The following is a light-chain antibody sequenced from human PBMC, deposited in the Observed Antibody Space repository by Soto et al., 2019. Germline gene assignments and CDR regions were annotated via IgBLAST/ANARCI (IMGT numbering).Light chain of an antibody. J-gene: IGKJ1*01. CDR2: GAS. Sequence: EIVLTQSPGTLSLSPGDGATLSCRASQSVPGSHLAWYQQRHGQAPRPLIYGASNRATGIPGRFSGSGSGTDFTLTITRLEPEDFAVYHCQQYGVSPPTFGQGTRVE. V-gene: IGKV3-20*01. CDR3: QQYGVSPPT. CDR1: QSVPGSH.